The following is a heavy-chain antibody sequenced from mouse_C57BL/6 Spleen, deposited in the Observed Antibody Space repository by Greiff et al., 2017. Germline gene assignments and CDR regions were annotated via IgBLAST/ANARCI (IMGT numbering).Heavy chain of an antibody. Sequence: DVMLVESGGGLVKPGGSLKLSFAASGFTFRSYAMSWVRQTPEKRLEWVATISDGGSYTYYPDNVKGRFTISRDNAKNNLYLQMSHLKSEDTAMYYCARAGVGSYYAMDYWGQGTSVTVSS. D-gene: IGHD1-2*01. V-gene: IGHV5-4*03. CDR3: ARAGVGSYYAMDY. J-gene: IGHJ4*01. CDR2: ISDGGSYT. CDR1: GFTFRSYA.